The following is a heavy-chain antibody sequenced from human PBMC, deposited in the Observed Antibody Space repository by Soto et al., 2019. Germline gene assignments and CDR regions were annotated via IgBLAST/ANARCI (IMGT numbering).Heavy chain of an antibody. V-gene: IGHV1-18*01. Sequence: GASVKLSCKASGYSFTSYGISWVRQDPGQGLEWMGWISAYNGNTNYAQKLQGRVTMTTDTSTSTAYMELRSLRSDDTAVYYCARLSSSWYFPAEYYYYYYGMDVWGQGTTVTVSS. J-gene: IGHJ6*02. CDR1: GYSFTSYG. CDR2: ISAYNGNT. CDR3: ARLSSSWYFPAEYYYYYYGMDV. D-gene: IGHD6-13*01.